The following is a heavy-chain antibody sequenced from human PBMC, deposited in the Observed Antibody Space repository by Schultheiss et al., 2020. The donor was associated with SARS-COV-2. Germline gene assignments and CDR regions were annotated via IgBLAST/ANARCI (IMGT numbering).Heavy chain of an antibody. CDR2: INHSGST. CDR1: GGSFSGYY. J-gene: IGHJ5*02. V-gene: IGHV4-34*01. CDR3: ARRTVVGRNWFDP. D-gene: IGHD2-2*01. Sequence: SETLSLTCAVYGGSFSGYYWSWIRQPPGKGLEWIGEINHSGSTNYNPSLKSRVTISVDTSKNQFSLKLNSVTAADTAVYYCARRTVVGRNWFDPWGQGTLVTVSS.